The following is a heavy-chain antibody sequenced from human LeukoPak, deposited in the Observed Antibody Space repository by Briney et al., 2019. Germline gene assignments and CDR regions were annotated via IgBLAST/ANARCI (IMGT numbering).Heavy chain of an antibody. CDR1: GYAFTTFD. CDR2: INPDSGNT. J-gene: IGHJ5*01. CDR3: ARESSYCNSTKCFASGFDS. Sequence: ASVKVSCKAFGYAFTTFDINWVRQATGQGLEWMGWINPDSGNTGYAQKFQGRVTITRDTSIGTIYMELSSLRSEDTAVYYCARESSYCNSTKCFASGFDSWGQGTLVTVSS. V-gene: IGHV1-8*03. D-gene: IGHD2/OR15-2a*01.